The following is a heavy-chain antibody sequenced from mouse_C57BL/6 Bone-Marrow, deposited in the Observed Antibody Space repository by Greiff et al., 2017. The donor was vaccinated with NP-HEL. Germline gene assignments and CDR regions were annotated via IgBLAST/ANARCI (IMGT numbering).Heavy chain of an antibody. CDR1: GFNIKDDY. Sequence: VQLQQSGAELVRPGASVKLSCTASGFNIKDDYMHWVKQRPEQGLEWIRWIDPENGDTEYASKFQGKATITADTSSNTAYLQLSSLTSEDTAVYYCTTPIYYGKGTWFAYWGQGTLVTVSA. CDR2: IDPENGDT. J-gene: IGHJ3*01. CDR3: TTPIYYGKGTWFAY. D-gene: IGHD2-1*01. V-gene: IGHV14-4*01.